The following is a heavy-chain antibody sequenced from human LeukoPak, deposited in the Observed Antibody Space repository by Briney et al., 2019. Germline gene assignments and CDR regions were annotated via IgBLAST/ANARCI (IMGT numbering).Heavy chain of an antibody. V-gene: IGHV4-38-2*01. CDR2: IYHSGST. CDR1: GYSISSGYY. J-gene: IGHJ3*02. Sequence: SETLSHTCAVSGYSISSGYYWGCIRQPPGKGLEGIGSIYHSGSTYYNTSLKSRVTISVDTSKNQFSLKLSSVTAADTAVYYCARLYCSSTGCYRWDAFDIWGQGTMVTVSS. CDR3: ARLYCSSTGCYRWDAFDI. D-gene: IGHD2-2*01.